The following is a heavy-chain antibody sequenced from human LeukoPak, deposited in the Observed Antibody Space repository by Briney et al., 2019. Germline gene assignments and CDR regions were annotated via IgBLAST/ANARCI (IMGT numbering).Heavy chain of an antibody. J-gene: IGHJ4*02. V-gene: IGHV1-69*13. D-gene: IGHD2-15*01. Sequence: SVKVSCKASGGPFSNYAITWVRQAPGQGLEWMGGIIPIFDKANYAQKFQGRVTITADGSTNAAYMEVSSLRSEDTAVYYCARGPNCRGGSCRTPYYFDYWGQGTLVTVSS. CDR3: ARGPNCRGGSCRTPYYFDY. CDR2: IIPIFDKA. CDR1: GGPFSNYA.